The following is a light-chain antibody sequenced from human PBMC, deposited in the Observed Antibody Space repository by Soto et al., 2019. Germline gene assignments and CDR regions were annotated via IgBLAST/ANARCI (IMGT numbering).Light chain of an antibody. CDR1: SSDVGGYND. Sequence: QSALTQSASVSGSPGQSITISCTGTSSDVGGYNDVSWYQQHPGKAPKLIIYDVSNRPSGVSTRFSGSKSGNTASLTISGLKAEDEADYSCSSYTSTNSWVFGGGTKLTVL. CDR2: DVS. V-gene: IGLV2-14*01. J-gene: IGLJ3*02. CDR3: SSYTSTNSWV.